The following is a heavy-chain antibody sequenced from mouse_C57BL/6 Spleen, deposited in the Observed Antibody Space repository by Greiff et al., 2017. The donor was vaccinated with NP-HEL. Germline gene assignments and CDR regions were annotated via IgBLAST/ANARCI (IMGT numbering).Heavy chain of an antibody. J-gene: IGHJ2*01. Sequence: LVESGGGLVKPGGSLKLSCAASGFTFSSYTMSWVRQTPEKRLEWVATISGGGGNTYYPDSVKGRFTISRDNAKNTLYLQMSSLRSEDTALYYCASSRPYFDYWGQGTTLTVSS. V-gene: IGHV5-9*01. CDR1: GFTFSSYT. CDR2: ISGGGGNT. CDR3: ASSRPYFDY.